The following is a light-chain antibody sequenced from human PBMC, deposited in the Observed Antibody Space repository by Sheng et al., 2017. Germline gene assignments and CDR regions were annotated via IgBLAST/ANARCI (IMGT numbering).Light chain of an antibody. V-gene: IGKV1-27*01. CDR2: AAS. J-gene: IGKJ1*01. CDR1: QAISNY. Sequence: DIQMTQSPSSLSASEGDRVTITCRASQAISNYLAWYQQKPGTVPKLLIFAASTLQSGVPSRFSGSGSGTDFTLTISSLQPEDVATYYCQRYDGVPRTFGQGTKVEIK. CDR3: QRYDGVPRT.